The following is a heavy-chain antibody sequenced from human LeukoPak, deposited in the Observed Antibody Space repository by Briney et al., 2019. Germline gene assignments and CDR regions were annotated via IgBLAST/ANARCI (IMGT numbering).Heavy chain of an antibody. D-gene: IGHD3-10*01. V-gene: IGHV3-21*01. Sequence: GGSLRLSCAASGLSFSSFAMSWVRQAPGKGLDWVSSISGSGSDTYYADSVKGRFTVSRDNAKNSLFLQMSSLRAEDTAVYYCARRFGQLLYPLDYWGQGTLLTVSS. J-gene: IGHJ4*02. CDR2: ISGSGSDT. CDR3: ARRFGQLLYPLDY. CDR1: GLSFSSFA.